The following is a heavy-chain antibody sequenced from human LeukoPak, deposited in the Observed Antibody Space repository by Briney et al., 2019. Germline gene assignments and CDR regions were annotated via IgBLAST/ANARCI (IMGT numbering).Heavy chain of an antibody. CDR1: GYTFSDYY. Sequence: GASVKVSCKVSGYTFSDYYMHWVRQAPGQGLEWMGWINPNSGGTNYAQKFQGRVTMTRDTSISTAYMELRSLRSDDTAVYYCARVPLGVYYYDSSGYYYFDYWGQGALVTVSS. V-gene: IGHV1-2*02. J-gene: IGHJ4*02. CDR2: INPNSGGT. CDR3: ARVPLGVYYYDSSGYYYFDY. D-gene: IGHD3-22*01.